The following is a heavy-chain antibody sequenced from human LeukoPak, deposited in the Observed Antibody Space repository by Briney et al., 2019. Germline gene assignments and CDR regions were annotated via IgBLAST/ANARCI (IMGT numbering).Heavy chain of an antibody. CDR3: AKDISTNYDSWGYDY. V-gene: IGHV3-9*03. D-gene: IGHD3-3*01. J-gene: IGHJ4*02. CDR1: GFTFDDYA. Sequence: GGPLRLSCAASGFTFDDYAMHWVRQAPGKGLEWVSGTSWNSGRIGYADSVKGRFTISRDNAKNSLYLQMNSLRAEDMALYYCAKDISTNYDSWGYDYWGQGTLVTVSS. CDR2: TSWNSGRI.